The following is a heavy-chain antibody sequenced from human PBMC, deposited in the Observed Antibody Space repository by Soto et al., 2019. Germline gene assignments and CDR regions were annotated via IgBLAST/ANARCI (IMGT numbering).Heavy chain of an antibody. J-gene: IGHJ4*02. CDR2: IVPTFGTS. D-gene: IGHD5-18*01. CDR1: GGTFISYA. CDR3: ARDGYSYGYSFDY. V-gene: IGHV1-69*13. Sequence: SAKVSCKASGGTFISYAISWVLQAPGQGLEVMGGIVPTFGTSNYAQKFQGRVTITADESTSTAYMELSSLRSEDTAVYYCARDGYSYGYSFDYWGQGTLVTVSS.